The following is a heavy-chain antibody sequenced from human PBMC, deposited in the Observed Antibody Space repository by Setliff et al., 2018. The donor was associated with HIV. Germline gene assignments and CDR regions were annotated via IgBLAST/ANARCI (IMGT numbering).Heavy chain of an antibody. CDR1: GYTSTSCD. D-gene: IGHD2-21*02. CDR3: ARAGAEVTSHFDH. V-gene: IGHV1-8*01. J-gene: IGHJ4*02. Sequence: ASVKVSCKASGYTSTSCDINWVRQATGQGLEWMGWMNPDSGNAGSAQNLQGRVSMTTDTSTSTAYMELRSLRSDDTGAYFCARAGAEVTSHFDHWGQGTLVTVSS. CDR2: MNPDSGNA.